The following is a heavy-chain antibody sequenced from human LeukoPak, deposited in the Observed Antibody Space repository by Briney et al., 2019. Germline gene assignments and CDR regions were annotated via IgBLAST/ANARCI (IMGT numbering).Heavy chain of an antibody. CDR2: INPSGGST. D-gene: IGHD1-14*01. Sequence: ASVKVSCKASGYTFTSYYMHWVRQAPGQGLEWMGIINPSGGSTSYAQKFQGRVTMTTDTSTSTAYMELRSLRSDDTAVYYCATPINGMDVWGQGTTVTVSS. CDR3: ATPINGMDV. J-gene: IGHJ6*02. V-gene: IGHV1-46*01. CDR1: GYTFTSYY.